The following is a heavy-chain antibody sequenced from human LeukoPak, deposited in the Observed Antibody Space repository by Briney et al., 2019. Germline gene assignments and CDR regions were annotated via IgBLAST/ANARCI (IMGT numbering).Heavy chain of an antibody. CDR1: GFTFDDYA. CDR3: AKDRHDILTGYYFDY. D-gene: IGHD3-9*01. J-gene: IGHJ4*02. Sequence: GGSLRLSCAASGFTFDDYAMHWVRQAPGKGLEWVSGISWNSGSIGYADSVKGRFTISRDNAKNSLYLQMNSLRAEDTALYYCAKDRHDILTGYYFDYWGQGTLVTVSS. V-gene: IGHV3-9*01. CDR2: ISWNSGSI.